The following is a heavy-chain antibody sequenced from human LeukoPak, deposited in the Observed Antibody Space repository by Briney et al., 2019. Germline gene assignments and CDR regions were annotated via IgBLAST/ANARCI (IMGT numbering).Heavy chain of an antibody. D-gene: IGHD3-10*01. Sequence: PSGTLSLTCAVSGVSISSSNWWSRVRPPPGKGLEWIGEIYHSGSTNYNPSLKSRVIILVDKSKNQFSLKLNSVTAAGTAVYYCARDNYGSGSYYKDPIFNWFDPWGQGTLVTVSS. CDR3: ARDNYGSGSYYKDPIFNWFDP. V-gene: IGHV4-4*02. CDR1: GVSISSSNW. J-gene: IGHJ5*02. CDR2: IYHSGST.